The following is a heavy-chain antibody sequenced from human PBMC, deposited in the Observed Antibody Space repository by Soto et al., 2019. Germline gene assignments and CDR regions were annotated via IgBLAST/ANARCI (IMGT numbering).Heavy chain of an antibody. CDR2: IYAGGTT. V-gene: IGHV3-66*01. CDR1: GFTVSNYD. Sequence: GGSLGLACAASGFTVSNYDMSWFRQAPGKGLEWVSIIYAGGTTYYTDSVKGRFTISRDSSKNTLFLQMNSLRAEDTAVYYCSHWGCFWGRGT. CDR3: SHWGCF. J-gene: IGHJ4*02. D-gene: IGHD7-27*01.